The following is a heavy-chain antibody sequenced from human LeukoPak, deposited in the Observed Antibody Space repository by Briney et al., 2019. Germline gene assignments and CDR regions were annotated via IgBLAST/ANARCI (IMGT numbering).Heavy chain of an antibody. CDR2: ISGSGGST. V-gene: IGHV3-23*01. Sequence: GGSLRLSCAASGFTFYDYAMHWVRQAPGKGLEWVSAISGSGGSTYYADSVKGRFTISRDNSKNTLYLQMNSLRAEDTAVYYCAKWGRGYGCGYQYWYFDLWGRGTLVTVSS. CDR3: AKWGRGYGCGYQYWYFDL. D-gene: IGHD5-18*01. CDR1: GFTFYDYA. J-gene: IGHJ2*01.